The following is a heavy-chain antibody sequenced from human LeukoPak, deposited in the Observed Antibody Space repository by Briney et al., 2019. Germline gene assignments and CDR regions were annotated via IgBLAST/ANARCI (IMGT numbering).Heavy chain of an antibody. CDR3: ARVGYYDSSGYYYYFDY. CDR2: ISSGSIYT. CDR1: GFTFSSYS. D-gene: IGHD3-22*01. V-gene: IGHV3-21*01. Sequence: KAGGSLRLSCAASGFTFSSYSMNWVRQAPGKGLEWVSSISSGSIYTYYADSVKGRFTISRDNAKTSLYLQMNSLRAEDTAVYYCARVGYYDSSGYYYYFDYWGQGILVTVSS. J-gene: IGHJ4*02.